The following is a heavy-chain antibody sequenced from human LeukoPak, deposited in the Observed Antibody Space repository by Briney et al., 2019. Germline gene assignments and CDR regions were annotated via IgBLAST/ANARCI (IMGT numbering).Heavy chain of an antibody. V-gene: IGHV3-23*01. CDR1: GFTVNSYA. Sequence: GGSLRLSCDASGFTVNSYAMNWVRQAPGKGLEWVSVISASGDNTYYADSVKGRFTISRDDSKSTLYLQMNSLRAEDTAIYFCTKEYDYSGYLGHGRGYFDYWGQGTLVTVSS. D-gene: IGHD3-22*01. CDR3: TKEYDYSGYLGHGRGYFDY. J-gene: IGHJ4*02. CDR2: ISASGDNT.